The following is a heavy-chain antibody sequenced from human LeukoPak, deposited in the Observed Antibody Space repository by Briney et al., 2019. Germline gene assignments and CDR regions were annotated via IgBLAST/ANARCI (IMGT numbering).Heavy chain of an antibody. V-gene: IGHV1-8*01. CDR1: GYTFSDYD. Sequence: ASVKVSCKASGYTFSDYDVNWVRQATGQGLEWMGWVNPTSGKTGYAQKFQGRVTITRDTSITTAYMELSSLRSEDTAVYYCARDRQQQRSNFDYWGQGTLVTVSS. J-gene: IGHJ4*02. CDR2: VNPTSGKT. CDR3: ARDRQQQRSNFDY. D-gene: IGHD6-13*01.